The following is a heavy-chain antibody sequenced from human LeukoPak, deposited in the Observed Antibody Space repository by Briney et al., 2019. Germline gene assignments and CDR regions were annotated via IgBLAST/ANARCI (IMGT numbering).Heavy chain of an antibody. Sequence: GASVKVSCLASGHTSSGYYMHWIRQAPGQGLEWMEWMNPRGDVADYAQKFLGRVILTGDTSNSAYMELTSLISDDTAVYYCATSTGYRSTWGAFDIWGQGTTVIVSS. CDR2: MNPRGDVA. D-gene: IGHD5-24*01. J-gene: IGHJ3*02. CDR3: ATSTGYRSTWGAFDI. V-gene: IGHV1-2*02. CDR1: GHTSSGYY.